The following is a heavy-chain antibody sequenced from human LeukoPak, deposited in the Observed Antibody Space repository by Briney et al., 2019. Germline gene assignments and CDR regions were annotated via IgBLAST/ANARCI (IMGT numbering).Heavy chain of an antibody. CDR1: GYTFTDYY. CDR3: AIRDYGDRDPFDI. J-gene: IGHJ3*02. V-gene: IGHV1-2*02. CDR2: INPNSAAT. D-gene: IGHD4-17*01. Sequence: ASVKVSCTASGYTFTDYYIHWVRQAPGQGLEWMGWINPNSAATYSPQKFQGRVTMTRDTSISTAYMDLSRLRSDDTALYYCAIRDYGDRDPFDIWGQGTMVTVSS.